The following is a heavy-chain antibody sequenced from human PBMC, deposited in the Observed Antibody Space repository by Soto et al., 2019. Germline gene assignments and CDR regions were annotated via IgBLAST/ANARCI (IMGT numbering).Heavy chain of an antibody. CDR1: GFTFSSYA. J-gene: IGHJ6*02. CDR2: ISGSGGST. D-gene: IGHD3-10*01. Sequence: GGSLRLSCAASGFTFSSYAMSWVRQAPGKGLEWVSAISGSGGSTYYADSVKGRFTISRDNSKNTLYLQMNSLRAEDTAVYYCAKTVEDGSGSYYKEIKRYYYYYGMDVWGQGTTVTVSS. V-gene: IGHV3-23*01. CDR3: AKTVEDGSGSYYKEIKRYYYYYGMDV.